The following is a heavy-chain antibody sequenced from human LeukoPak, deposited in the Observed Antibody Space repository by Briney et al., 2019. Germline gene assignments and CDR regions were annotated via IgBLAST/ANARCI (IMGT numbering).Heavy chain of an antibody. CDR1: GYTFTSYD. CDR2: MNPNSGNT. V-gene: IGHV1-8*01. J-gene: IGHJ6*03. D-gene: IGHD6-6*01. Sequence: GASVKVSCKASGYTFTSYDINWVRQATGQGLEWMGWMNPNSGNTGYAQKFQGRVTMTRNTSISTAYMELSSLRSEDTAVYYCARSYGSTYYYYYCYYMDVWGKGTTVTVSS. CDR3: ARSYGSTYYYYYCYYMDV.